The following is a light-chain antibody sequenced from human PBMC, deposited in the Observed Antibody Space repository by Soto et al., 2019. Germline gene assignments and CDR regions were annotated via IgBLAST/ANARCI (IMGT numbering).Light chain of an antibody. CDR1: QSISSY. CDR3: QHYYSYPYS. J-gene: IGKJ2*03. Sequence: AIRMTQSPSSFSASTGDRVTITCRASQSISSYLAWYQQKPGKAPNLLIYAASTLQSGVPSRFSGSGSGTDFTLTINDLQSEDSETYYCQHYYSYPYSFGQGTKLEIK. V-gene: IGKV1-8*01. CDR2: AAS.